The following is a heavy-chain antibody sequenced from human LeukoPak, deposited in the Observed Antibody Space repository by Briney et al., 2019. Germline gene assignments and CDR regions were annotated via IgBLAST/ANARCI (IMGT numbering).Heavy chain of an antibody. V-gene: IGHV4-4*07. CDR3: ARGGSYDFRSGFTFDY. J-gene: IGHJ4*02. CDR1: GGSISSYY. D-gene: IGHD3-3*01. CDR2: IYTSGST. Sequence: PSETLSLTCTVSGGSISSYYWSWIRQPAGKGLEWIGRIYTSGSTNYNPSLKSRVTMSVDTSKNQFSLKLSSVTAADTAVYYCARGGSYDFRSGFTFDYWGQGTLVTVSS.